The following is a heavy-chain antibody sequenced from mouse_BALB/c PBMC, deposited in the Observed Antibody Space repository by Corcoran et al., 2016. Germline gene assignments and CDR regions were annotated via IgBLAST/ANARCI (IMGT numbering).Heavy chain of an antibody. CDR1: GYTFTNYG. V-gene: IGHV9-1*02. Sequence: QIQLVQSGPELKKPGETVKISCKASGYTFTNYGMNWVKQAPGRGLKWMGWINTYTGEPTYADAFKGRFAFSLETSASTAYLQINNLKNEDMATYFCAREPYAMDYWGQGTSVTVSS. J-gene: IGHJ4*01. CDR2: INTYTGEP. CDR3: AREPYAMDY.